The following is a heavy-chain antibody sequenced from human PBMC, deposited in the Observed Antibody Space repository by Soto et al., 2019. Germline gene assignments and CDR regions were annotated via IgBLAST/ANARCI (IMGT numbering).Heavy chain of an antibody. V-gene: IGHV1-46*03. CDR1: GYTFTGYY. CDR2: INPNGGST. D-gene: IGHD3-3*01. CDR3: ARGPYYDFWSGYLDFDY. J-gene: IGHJ4*02. Sequence: GASVKVSCKASGYTFTGYYMHWVRQAPGQGLEWMGIINPNGGSTSYAQKFQGRVTMTRDTSTSTVYMELSSLRSEDTAVYYCARGPYYDFWSGYLDFDYWGQGTLVTVSS.